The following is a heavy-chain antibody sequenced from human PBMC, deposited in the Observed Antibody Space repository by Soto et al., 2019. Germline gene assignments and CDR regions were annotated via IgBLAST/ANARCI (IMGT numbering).Heavy chain of an antibody. CDR1: GGSISGGGYS. J-gene: IGHJ4*02. Sequence: LSCAVSGGSISGGGYSWSWIRQPPGKGLEWIGYMYYSGSTNCNPSLKSRVTISVDTSKNQFSLKLSSVTAADTAVYYCVRHAQWIIRDYWGQGSLVTVSS. CDR2: MYYSGST. CDR3: VRHAQWIIRDY. D-gene: IGHD5-12*01. V-gene: IGHV4-30-2*03.